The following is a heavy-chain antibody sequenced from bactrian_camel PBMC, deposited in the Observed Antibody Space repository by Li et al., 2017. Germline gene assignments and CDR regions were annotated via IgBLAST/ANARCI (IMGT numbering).Heavy chain of an antibody. Sequence: HVQLVESGGGSVQSGGSLRLSCLASGNTKINYCMAWFRQVPGKEREGVATFYTGDGATTYADSAKGRFTVSQGSAKTSMILQMGSLQPEDTAMYYCAAEPLLPDFGRCADWTGTLYTGARGPRSPSP. J-gene: IGHJ6*01. CDR2: FYTGDGAT. D-gene: IGHD1*01. CDR1: GNTKINYC. V-gene: IGHV3S1*01. CDR3: AAEPLLPDFGRCADWTGTLYT.